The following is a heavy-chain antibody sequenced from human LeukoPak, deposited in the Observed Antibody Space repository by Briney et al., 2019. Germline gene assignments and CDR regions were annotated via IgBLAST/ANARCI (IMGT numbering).Heavy chain of an antibody. J-gene: IGHJ4*02. D-gene: IGHD3-3*01. CDR3: ARARLGDDFWSGYYLDY. CDR2: IYHSGST. V-gene: IGHV4-59*01. CDR1: GGSISSYY. Sequence: SETLSLTCTVSGGSISSYYWSWIRQPPGKGLEWIGYIYHSGSTNYNPSLKSRVTISVDTSKNQFSLKLSSVTAADTAVYYCARARLGDDFWSGYYLDYWGQGTLVTVSS.